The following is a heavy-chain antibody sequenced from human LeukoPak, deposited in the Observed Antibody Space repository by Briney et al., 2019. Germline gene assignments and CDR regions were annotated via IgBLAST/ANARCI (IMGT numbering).Heavy chain of an antibody. CDR2: IIPISGTT. CDR3: ATLCCGSYYMDV. V-gene: IGHV1-69*06. CDR1: GGTLNSYV. J-gene: IGHJ6*03. Sequence: GASVKVSCKASGGTLNSYVISWVRQAPGQGLEWMGGIIPISGTTNYAQTFQGRVTITADKSTSTAYMELSSLRSEDTAVYYCATLCCGSYYMDVWGKGTTVTVSS. D-gene: IGHD2-15*01.